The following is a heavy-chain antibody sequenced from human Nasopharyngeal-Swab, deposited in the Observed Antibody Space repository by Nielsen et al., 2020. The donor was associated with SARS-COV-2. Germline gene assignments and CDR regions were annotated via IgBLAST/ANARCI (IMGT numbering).Heavy chain of an antibody. J-gene: IGHJ4*02. V-gene: IGHV1-2*06. CDR1: GYTFTDYY. CDR3: ARDDGDVPGITGSGPPGGY. CDR2: INPNSGDT. Sequence: ASVKVSCKASGYTFTDYYMHWVRQAPGQGLEWMGRINPNSGDTKYAQKFQGRVTVTRDKSINTAYMELSSLRSDDTAMYYCARDDGDVPGITGSGPPGGYWGQGILVTVSS. D-gene: IGHD6-13*01.